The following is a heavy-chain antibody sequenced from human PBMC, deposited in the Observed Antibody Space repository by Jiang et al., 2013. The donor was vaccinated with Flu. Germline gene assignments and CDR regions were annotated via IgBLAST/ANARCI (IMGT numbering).Heavy chain of an antibody. CDR2: IHYNGNT. CDR3: ARGRFFGVVIPQGMDV. Sequence: VKPSETLSLTCTVSGGSGSISSTSYNWGWIRQPPGKGLEWIGSIHYNGNTYSNPSLKSRVTISIDTSNNQISLRLSSVTAADTAVYYCARGRFFGVVIPQGMDVWGQGTTVNVSS. J-gene: IGHJ6*02. CDR1: GGSGSISSTSYN. D-gene: IGHD3-3*01. V-gene: IGHV4-39*07.